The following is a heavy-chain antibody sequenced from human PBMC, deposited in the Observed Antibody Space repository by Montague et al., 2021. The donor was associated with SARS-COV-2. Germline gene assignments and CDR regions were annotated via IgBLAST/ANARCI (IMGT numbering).Heavy chain of an antibody. CDR2: IYYSGST. Sequence: SETLSLTCTVSGGSISSSSYYWGWIRQPPGKGLEWIGSIYYSGSTYYNPSLKSRVTISVDTSKNQFSLKLSSVTAADTAVYHCARKASRGITIFGVVTASYYFDYWGQGTLVTVSS. V-gene: IGHV4-39*01. J-gene: IGHJ4*02. CDR1: GGSISSSSYY. CDR3: ARKASRGITIFGVVTASYYFDY. D-gene: IGHD3-3*01.